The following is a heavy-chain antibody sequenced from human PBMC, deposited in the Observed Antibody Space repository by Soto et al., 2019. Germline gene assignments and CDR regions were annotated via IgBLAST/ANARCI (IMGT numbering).Heavy chain of an antibody. CDR3: ARGEQYSGRIFDY. Sequence: QVQLQQSGPGLVKPSQTLSVTCGISGDSVSSNSAAWNWLRQSPSRGLEWLGRTYYRSKWYNYYAVSVESRITINPDPSKTHFSLQLNFVTPEDTAVYFCARGEQYSGRIFDYWGQGTLVTVSS. D-gene: IGHD1-26*01. V-gene: IGHV6-1*01. CDR1: GDSVSSNSAA. CDR2: TYYRSKWYN. J-gene: IGHJ4*02.